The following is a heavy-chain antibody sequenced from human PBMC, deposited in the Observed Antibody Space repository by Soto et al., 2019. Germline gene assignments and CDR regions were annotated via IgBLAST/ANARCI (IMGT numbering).Heavy chain of an antibody. Sequence: GGSLRLSCAASGSTFSSYAMRWVRQAPEKGLEWVSAISGSGGNTYYADSVKGRFTISRDNSKNKLYLQMNSLRAEDTAVYYSARAPTYYYERIGRYPILIDYSGQGTLVTVSS. V-gene: IGHV3-23*01. D-gene: IGHD3-22*01. CDR2: ISGSGGNT. J-gene: IGHJ4*02. CDR1: GSTFSSYA. CDR3: ARAPTYYYERIGRYPILIDY.